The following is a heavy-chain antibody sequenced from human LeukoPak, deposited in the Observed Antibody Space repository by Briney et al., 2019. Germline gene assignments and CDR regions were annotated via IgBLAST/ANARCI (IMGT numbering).Heavy chain of an antibody. D-gene: IGHD1-26*01. V-gene: IGHV1-8*01. CDR2: MNPNSGNT. CDR3: ARGRGVKWELRGGFDY. Sequence: ASVKVSCKASGYTFTSYDINWVRQATGQGLEWMGWMNPNSGNTGYAQKFQGRVTMTRNTSIRTAYMELSSLRAEDTAVYYCARGRGVKWELRGGFDYWGQGTLVTVSS. CDR1: GYTFTSYD. J-gene: IGHJ4*02.